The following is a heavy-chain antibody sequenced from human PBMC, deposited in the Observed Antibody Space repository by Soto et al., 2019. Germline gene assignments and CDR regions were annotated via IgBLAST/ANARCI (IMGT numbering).Heavy chain of an antibody. CDR3: ARWDDYGASDQYHFDQ. V-gene: IGHV1-18*01. CDR2: TSIYNGHT. D-gene: IGHD4-17*01. CDR1: CYTFTASG. Sequence: GASVKVSCKASCYTFTASGISWVRQAPGQGLEWMGWTSIYNGHTEYSPKFLGRVVMTTDTSADTAYLELKSLRPDDAALYYCARWDDYGASDQYHFDQWGQGTLVNVSS. J-gene: IGHJ4*02.